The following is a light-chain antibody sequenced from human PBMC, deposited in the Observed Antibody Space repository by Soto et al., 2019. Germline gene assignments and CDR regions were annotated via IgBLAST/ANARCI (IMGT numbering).Light chain of an antibody. CDR2: DNN. CDR1: SSNIGINY. J-gene: IGLJ1*01. Sequence: QSVLTQPPSVSAAPGQKITISCSGSSSNIGINYVSWFQHLPGTAPKLLMYDNNKRPSGIPDRFSGSKSGTSATLGITGLQTGDEAGYYCGTWDSSLSVYVFGTGTKLTVL. V-gene: IGLV1-51*01. CDR3: GTWDSSLSVYV.